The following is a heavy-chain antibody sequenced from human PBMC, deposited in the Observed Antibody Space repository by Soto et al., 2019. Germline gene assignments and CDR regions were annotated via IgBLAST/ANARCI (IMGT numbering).Heavy chain of an antibody. Sequence: ASVKVSCKVSGDTLSELSIHWVRQAPGKGLEWMGRFDPEDDEIVYAQKFQGRVTMTEDTSTDTSYMEVTSLTSEDTAVYYCATERLAFFDSNNCYRHYFDSWGQGSLVTVSS. CDR2: FDPEDDEI. D-gene: IGHD3-3*02. CDR1: GDTLSELS. J-gene: IGHJ4*02. V-gene: IGHV1-24*01. CDR3: ATERLAFFDSNNCYRHYFDS.